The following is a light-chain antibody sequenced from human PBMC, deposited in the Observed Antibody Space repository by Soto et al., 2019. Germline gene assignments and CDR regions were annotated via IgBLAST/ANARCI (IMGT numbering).Light chain of an antibody. V-gene: IGLV4-69*01. CDR1: SGHSRYA. J-gene: IGLJ2*01. CDR2: LNSDGSH. CDR3: QTWGSGIRV. Sequence: QRVLTQSPSASASLGASVKLTCTLSSGHSRYAIAWHQQQPEKGPRYLMKLNSDGSHSKGDGIPDRFSGSSSGAERYLTISSLQSEDEADYYCQTWGSGIRVFGGGTKLTVL.